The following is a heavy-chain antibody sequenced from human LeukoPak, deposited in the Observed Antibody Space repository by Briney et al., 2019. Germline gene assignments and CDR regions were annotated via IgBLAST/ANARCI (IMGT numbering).Heavy chain of an antibody. Sequence: SETLSLTCAVYGGSFSGYYWSWIRQPPGKGLEWIGEINHSGSTNYNPSLKSRVTISVDTSKNQFSLKLSSVTAADTAVYYCARLSYYDFWSGYSGSWFDPWGQGTLVTVSS. J-gene: IGHJ5*02. CDR2: INHSGST. CDR1: GGSFSGYY. D-gene: IGHD3-3*01. CDR3: ARLSYYDFWSGYSGSWFDP. V-gene: IGHV4-34*01.